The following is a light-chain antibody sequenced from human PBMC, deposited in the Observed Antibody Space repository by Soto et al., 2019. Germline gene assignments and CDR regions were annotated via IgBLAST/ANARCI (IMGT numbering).Light chain of an antibody. CDR2: AAS. CDR3: QQSYSTRWT. J-gene: IGKJ1*01. V-gene: IGKV1-39*01. Sequence: DLQMTQSPSSLSASVGDRVTITCRARQSISSYLNWYQQKPGKAPKLLIYAASSLQSGVPSRFSGSGSGTDFTLTISSLQPEDFATYYCQQSYSTRWTFGQGTKVEIK. CDR1: QSISSY.